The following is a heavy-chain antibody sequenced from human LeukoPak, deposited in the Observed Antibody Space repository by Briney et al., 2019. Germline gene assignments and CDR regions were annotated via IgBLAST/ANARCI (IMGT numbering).Heavy chain of an antibody. CDR2: ISGSGGST. CDR3: AKTLIFGVVKGGGFDY. Sequence: TGGSLRLSCAASGFTFSSYAMSWVRQAPGKGLEWVSAISGSGGSTYYADSVKGRFTISRDNSKNTLYLQMNSLRAEDTAVYYCAKTLIFGVVKGGGFDYWGQGTLVTVSS. CDR1: GFTFSSYA. J-gene: IGHJ4*02. D-gene: IGHD3-3*01. V-gene: IGHV3-23*01.